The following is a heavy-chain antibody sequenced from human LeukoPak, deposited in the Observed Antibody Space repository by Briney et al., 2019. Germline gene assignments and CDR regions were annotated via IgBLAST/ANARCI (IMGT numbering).Heavy chain of an antibody. Sequence: PGGSLRLSCAASGFTFSSYEMNWVRQAPGKGLEWVSYISSSGSTIYYADSVKGRFTISRDNAKNSLYLQMNSLRADDTAVYYCAPDYYDSGPQLGSYWGQGTLVTVSS. CDR1: GFTFSSYE. CDR2: ISSSGSTI. CDR3: APDYYDSGPQLGSY. V-gene: IGHV3-48*03. D-gene: IGHD3-22*01. J-gene: IGHJ4*02.